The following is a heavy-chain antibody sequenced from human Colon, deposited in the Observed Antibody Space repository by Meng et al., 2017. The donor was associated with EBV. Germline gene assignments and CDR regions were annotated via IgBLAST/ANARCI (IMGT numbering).Heavy chain of an antibody. CDR2: VSAYNGNT. V-gene: IGHV1-18*01. D-gene: IGHD4-11*01. Sequence: QAQLVQSGAEVKKPGASVKVTCKASGYMFTSHGVSWVRQAPGQGLEWMAWVSAYNGNTNYAKQFQGRVTVTADTATSTAYMELRSLTSDDTAVYYCTRDGPNYGNYINFDYWGPGTMVTVSA. J-gene: IGHJ4*02. CDR1: GYMFTSHG. CDR3: TRDGPNYGNYINFDY.